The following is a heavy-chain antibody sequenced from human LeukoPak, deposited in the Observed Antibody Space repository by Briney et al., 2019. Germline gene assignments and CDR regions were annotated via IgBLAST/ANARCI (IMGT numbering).Heavy chain of an antibody. CDR3: ARVLTGGYWYSDL. D-gene: IGHD7-27*01. CDR1: GGSISSGDYS. CDR2: IYHSRST. Sequence: SETLSLTCAVSGGSISSGDYSWSRIRQPPGAGLEWIGYIYHSRSTYYDPSLKSRVTISLDRSKDQFSLKLSSVTAADTAVYYCARVLTGGYWYSDLWGRGTLVTVSS. V-gene: IGHV4-30-2*01. J-gene: IGHJ2*01.